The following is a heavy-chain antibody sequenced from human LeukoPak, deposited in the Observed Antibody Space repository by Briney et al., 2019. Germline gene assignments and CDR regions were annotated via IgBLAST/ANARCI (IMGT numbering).Heavy chain of an antibody. J-gene: IGHJ6*03. D-gene: IGHD3-10*01. CDR3: ARDTMVRGVIHYYMDV. CDR1: GFTFSDYY. V-gene: IGHV3-11*01. CDR2: ISSSGSTI. Sequence: GGSLRLSCAASGFTFSDYYMSWIRQAPGKGLEWVSYISSSGSTIYYADSVKGRFTISRDNAKNSLYLQMNSLRAEDTAVYYCARDTMVRGVIHYYMDVWGKGTTVTVSS.